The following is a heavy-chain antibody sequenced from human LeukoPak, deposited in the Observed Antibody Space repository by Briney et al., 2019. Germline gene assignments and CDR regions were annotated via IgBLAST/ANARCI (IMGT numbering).Heavy chain of an antibody. CDR3: AKGSVVASARRAFDI. D-gene: IGHD2-2*01. V-gene: IGHV3-33*06. CDR1: GFTFSSYG. Sequence: PGGSLRLSCAASGFTFSSYGMHWVRQAPGKGLEWVAVIWYDGSNKYYADSVKGRFTISRDNSKNTLYLQMNSLRAEDTAVYYCAKGSVVASARRAFDIWGQGTMVTVSS. J-gene: IGHJ3*02. CDR2: IWYDGSNK.